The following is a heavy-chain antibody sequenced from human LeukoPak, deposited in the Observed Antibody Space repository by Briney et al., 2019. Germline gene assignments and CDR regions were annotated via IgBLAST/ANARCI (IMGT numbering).Heavy chain of an antibody. J-gene: IGHJ4*02. Sequence: EASVKVSCKASGYTFTGYYIHWVRHAPGQGHEWRVGINTSSGGTYYAQSFQGRVTMTRDTSISTAYMELSRLRSDDTAVYYCARAALGVWFGEPLGGPAEYWGQGTLVTVSS. CDR3: ARAALGVWFGEPLGGPAEY. D-gene: IGHD3-10*01. V-gene: IGHV1-2*02. CDR2: INTSSGGT. CDR1: GYTFTGYY.